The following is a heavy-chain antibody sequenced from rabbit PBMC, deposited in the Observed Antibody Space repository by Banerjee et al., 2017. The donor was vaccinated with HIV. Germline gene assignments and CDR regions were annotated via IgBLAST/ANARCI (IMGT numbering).Heavy chain of an antibody. Sequence: QEQLEESGGDLVKPGRSLTLTCTASGFSFSDKYVMCWVRQAPGKGLEWIACINTSSGNTVYANWAKGRFTISKTSSTTVTLQMTTVTAADTATYFCARVWALWGQGTLVTVS. D-gene: IGHD3-3*01. J-gene: IGHJ3*01. CDR1: GFSFSDKYV. CDR2: INTSSGNT. V-gene: IGHV1S45*01. CDR3: ARVWAL.